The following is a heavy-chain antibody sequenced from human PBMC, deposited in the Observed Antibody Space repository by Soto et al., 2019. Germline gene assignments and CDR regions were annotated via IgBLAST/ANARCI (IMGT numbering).Heavy chain of an antibody. V-gene: IGHV6-1*01. Sequence: SQTLSLTCAISGDSVSSNSAAWNWIRQSPSRGLEWLGRTYFDSIWYTDYAESVKSRMTINVDTSKNHFSLNLNSVTPEDTALYCCAGIYFVSGSYYSSFDYWGPGTLVTVSS. D-gene: IGHD3-10*01. J-gene: IGHJ4*01. CDR3: AGIYFVSGSYYSSFDY. CDR1: GDSVSSNSAA. CDR2: TYFDSIWYT.